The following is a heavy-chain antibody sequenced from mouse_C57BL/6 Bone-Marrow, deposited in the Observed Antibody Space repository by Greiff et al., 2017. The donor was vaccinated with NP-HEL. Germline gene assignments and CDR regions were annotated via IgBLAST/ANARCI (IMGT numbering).Heavy chain of an antibody. CDR2: IWRGGST. CDR3: AKLRHYAMGY. J-gene: IGHJ4*01. D-gene: IGHD1-2*01. CDR1: GFSLTSYG. V-gene: IGHV2-5*01. Sequence: QVQLKQSGPGLVQPSQSLSITCTVSGFSLTSYGVHWVRQSPGKGLEWLGVIWRGGSTDYNAAFMSRLSIPKVDSNSPAFFILNSLLADDTSIYYCAKLRHYAMGYWGQGTSVTVSS.